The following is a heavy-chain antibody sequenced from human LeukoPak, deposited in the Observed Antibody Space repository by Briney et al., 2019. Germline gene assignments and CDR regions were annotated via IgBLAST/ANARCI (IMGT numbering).Heavy chain of an antibody. CDR2: IEQDGSEK. J-gene: IGHJ4*02. CDR3: ARAGNKYYYDSSGYYYSRLHLDY. V-gene: IGHV3-7*01. Sequence: GGSLRLSCAASGFTFSSYWMSWVRQAPGKGLEWVANIEQDGSEKYYVDSVKGRFTISRDNAKNSLYLQMNSLRAEDTAVYYCARAGNKYYYDSSGYYYSRLHLDYWGQGTLVTVSS. CDR1: GFTFSSYW. D-gene: IGHD3-22*01.